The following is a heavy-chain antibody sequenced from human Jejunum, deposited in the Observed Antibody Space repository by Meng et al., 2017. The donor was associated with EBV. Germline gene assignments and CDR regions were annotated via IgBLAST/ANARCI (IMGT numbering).Heavy chain of an antibody. CDR2: IYWDENK. J-gene: IGHJ4*02. CDR3: ARRYGDYVRYFDS. Sequence: HIPLKESGPTLVKPTEHLTLTCTVSGFSLSTSGVGVGWIRQPPGKALEWLAHIYWDENKRYSTSLRSRLSIMKDTSKSQVVLTMTNMDPVDTATYYCARRYGDYVRYFDSWGQGILVTVSS. CDR1: GFSLSTSGVG. D-gene: IGHD4-17*01. V-gene: IGHV2-5*02.